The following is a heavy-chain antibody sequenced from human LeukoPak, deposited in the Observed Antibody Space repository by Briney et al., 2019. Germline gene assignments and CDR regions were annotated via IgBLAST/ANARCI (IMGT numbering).Heavy chain of an antibody. Sequence: PSETLSLTCTVSGDSLRTTTYYWNWIRQPPGKGLEWIGGLYHSGTIYYNPSLKSRVTISADKSKNHFSLKLTSVTAADTAVYYCARDRELAALDPWGQGTLVIVSS. D-gene: IGHD1-26*01. CDR3: ARDRELAALDP. CDR1: GDSLRTTTYY. CDR2: LYHSGTI. V-gene: IGHV4-39*07. J-gene: IGHJ5*02.